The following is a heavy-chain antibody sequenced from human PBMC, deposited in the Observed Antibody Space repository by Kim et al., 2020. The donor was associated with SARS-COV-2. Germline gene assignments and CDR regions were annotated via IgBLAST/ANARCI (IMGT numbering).Heavy chain of an antibody. D-gene: IGHD1-26*01. Sequence: SETLSLTCAVYGGSFSGYYWSWIRQPPGKGLEWIGEINHSGSTNYNPSLKSRVTISVDTSKNQFSLKLSSVTAADTAVYYCAREGRSRPYDYWGQGTLVT. CDR3: AREGRSRPYDY. J-gene: IGHJ4*02. V-gene: IGHV4-34*01. CDR1: GGSFSGYY. CDR2: INHSGST.